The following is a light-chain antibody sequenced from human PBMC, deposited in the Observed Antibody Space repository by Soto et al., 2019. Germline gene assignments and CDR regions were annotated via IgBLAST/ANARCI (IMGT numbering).Light chain of an antibody. Sequence: EIVLTQSPGTLSLSPGERATLSCRASQSVTSTYVAWYQQKSGQAPRLLIYGASSRATGIPDRFSGSGSGTDSTLTISRLEPEDFAVYYCHQYVSSWTFGQGTKVDI. J-gene: IGKJ1*01. CDR2: GAS. CDR3: HQYVSSWT. V-gene: IGKV3-20*01. CDR1: QSVTSTY.